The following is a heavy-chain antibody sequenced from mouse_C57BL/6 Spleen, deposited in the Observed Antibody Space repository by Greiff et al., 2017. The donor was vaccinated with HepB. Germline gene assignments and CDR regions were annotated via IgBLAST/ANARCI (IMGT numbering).Heavy chain of an antibody. CDR1: GYAFSSYW. CDR2: IYPGDGDT. V-gene: IGHV1-80*01. J-gene: IGHJ2*01. Sequence: VQVVESGAELVKPGASVKISCKASGYAFSSYWMNWVKQRPGKGLEWIGQIYPGDGDTNYNGKFKGKATLTADKSSSTAYMQLSSLTSEDSAVYFCAREGYYYGSSNYWGQGTTLTVSS. CDR3: AREGYYYGSSNY. D-gene: IGHD1-1*01.